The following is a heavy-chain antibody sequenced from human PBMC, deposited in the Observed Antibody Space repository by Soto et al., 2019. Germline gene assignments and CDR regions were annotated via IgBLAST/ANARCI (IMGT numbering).Heavy chain of an antibody. V-gene: IGHV4-30-2*01. D-gene: IGHD1-1*01. CDR1: GGPISSGGYS. Sequence: QLQLQESGSGLVKPSQTLSLTCVVSGGPISSGGYSWTWIRQPPGRGLEWIGYISQSGSADYNPSLKGRVTISVDTSKNQFSLRLSSVTAADTAVYYCARDRNGLGGIDFWGQGILVTVSS. CDR3: ARDRNGLGGIDF. J-gene: IGHJ4*02. CDR2: ISQSGSA.